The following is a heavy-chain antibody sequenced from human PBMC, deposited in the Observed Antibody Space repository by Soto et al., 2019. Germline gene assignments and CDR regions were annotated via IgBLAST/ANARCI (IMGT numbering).Heavy chain of an antibody. CDR3: ARGRQLVSVFSQAWGMDV. V-gene: IGHV4-59*01. J-gene: IGHJ6*02. CDR1: GGSISSYY. D-gene: IGHD6-6*01. CDR2: IYYSGST. Sequence: QVQLQESGPGLVKPSETLSLTCTVSGGSISSYYWSWIRQPPGKGLEWIGYIYYSGSTNYNPPLTSRVTISVDTSKNQFSLKLSSVTAADTAVYYCARGRQLVSVFSQAWGMDVWGQGTTVTVSS.